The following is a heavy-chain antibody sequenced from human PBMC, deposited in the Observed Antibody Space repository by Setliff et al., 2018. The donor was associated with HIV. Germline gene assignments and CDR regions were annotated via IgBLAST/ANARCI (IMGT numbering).Heavy chain of an antibody. CDR3: ARELSHIVGAPRYMDV. D-gene: IGHD1-26*01. CDR2: MSHNGKT. Sequence: PSETLSLTCAVSGYSISSGYYWGWIRQPPGKGLEWIASMSHNGKTYYSPSLKSRVTISVDTSKNQISLKMNSVTAADTAVYHCARELSHIVGAPRYMDVWGKGTTVTVSS. V-gene: IGHV4-38-2*02. CDR1: GYSISSGYY. J-gene: IGHJ6*03.